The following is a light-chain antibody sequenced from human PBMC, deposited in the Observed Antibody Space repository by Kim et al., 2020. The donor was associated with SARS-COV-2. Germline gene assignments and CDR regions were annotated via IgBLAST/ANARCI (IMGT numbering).Light chain of an antibody. V-gene: IGLV2-14*03. CDR3: SSYTSSSTYV. CDR1: SSDVGGYNY. Sequence: QSALTHPASVSGSPGQSITISCTGTSSDVGGYNYVSWYQQHPGKAPKLMIYDVSNRPSGVSNRFSGSKSGNTASLTISGLQAEDEADYYCSSYTSSSTYVFRTGTKVTVL. J-gene: IGLJ1*01. CDR2: DVS.